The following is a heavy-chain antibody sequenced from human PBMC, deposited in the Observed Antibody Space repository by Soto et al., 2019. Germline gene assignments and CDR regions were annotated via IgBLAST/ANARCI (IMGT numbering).Heavy chain of an antibody. CDR1: GFSSRSFW. CDR3: ARLGGEFGERNGY. CDR2: IKQDGSER. J-gene: IGHJ4*01. V-gene: IGHV3-7*01. D-gene: IGHD3-10*01. Sequence: EVQLVESGGGLVQPGGSLRLSCEASGFSSRSFWMNWVRQTPGKGLEWVANIKQDGSERYYVDSVRGRFTISRDNAQKTVYLQMNSLRDDDAGLYYCARLGGEFGERNGYWGQGTLVTVSS.